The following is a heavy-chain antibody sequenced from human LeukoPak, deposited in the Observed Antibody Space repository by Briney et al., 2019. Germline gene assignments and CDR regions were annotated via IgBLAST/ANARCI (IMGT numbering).Heavy chain of an antibody. J-gene: IGHJ3*02. Sequence: PSETLSLTCAVYGGSFSGYYWSWIRQPPGKGLEWIGEINHSGSTNYNPSLKSRVTISVDTSKNQFSLKLSSVTAADTAVYYCARYVPSGYSYGYGTRGAFDIWGQGTMVTVSS. D-gene: IGHD5-18*01. CDR1: GGSFSGYY. CDR2: INHSGST. CDR3: ARYVPSGYSYGYGTRGAFDI. V-gene: IGHV4-34*01.